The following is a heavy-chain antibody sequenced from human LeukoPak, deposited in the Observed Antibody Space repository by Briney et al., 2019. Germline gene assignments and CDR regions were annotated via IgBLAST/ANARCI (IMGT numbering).Heavy chain of an antibody. V-gene: IGHV1-2*02. CDR1: GYTFTGYY. Sequence: ASVKVSRKASGYTFTGYYMHWVRQAPGQGLEWMGWINPYSGGTNYAQKFQGRVTMTGDTSISTAYMELSRLRSDDTAVYYCARRGYSSGWPNYYYYMDVWGKGTTVTVSS. CDR2: INPYSGGT. J-gene: IGHJ6*03. D-gene: IGHD6-19*01. CDR3: ARRGYSSGWPNYYYYMDV.